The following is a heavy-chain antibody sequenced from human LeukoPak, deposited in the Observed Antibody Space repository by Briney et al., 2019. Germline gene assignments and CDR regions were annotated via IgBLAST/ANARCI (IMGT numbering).Heavy chain of an antibody. CDR1: GFTFSSYA. Sequence: GGSLRLSCAASGFTFSSYAMSWVRQAPGKGQEWVSAISGSGGSTYYADSVQGRFTISRDNSKNTLYLQMNSLRAEDTAVYYCAKVPKYYESSGYFNYWGRGTLVTVSS. CDR3: AKVPKYYESSGYFNY. D-gene: IGHD3-22*01. V-gene: IGHV3-23*01. CDR2: ISGSGGST. J-gene: IGHJ4*02.